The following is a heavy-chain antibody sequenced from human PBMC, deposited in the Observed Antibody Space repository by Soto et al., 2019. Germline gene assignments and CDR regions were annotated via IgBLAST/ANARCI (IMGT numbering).Heavy chain of an antibody. CDR3: ARGGDYATYYMDV. CDR2: IYYSGST. D-gene: IGHD4-17*01. V-gene: IGHV4-31*03. J-gene: IGHJ6*03. CDR1: GVSISRGGYY. Sequence: PSETLCLTCTVSGVSISRGGYYWSWIRQHPGKGLEWIGYIYYSGSTYYNPSLKSRVTISVDTSKNQFSLKLSSVTAADTAVYYCARGGDYATYYMDVWGKGTTVTVSS.